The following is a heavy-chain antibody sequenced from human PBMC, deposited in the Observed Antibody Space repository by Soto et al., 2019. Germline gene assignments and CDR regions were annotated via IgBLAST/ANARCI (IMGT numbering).Heavy chain of an antibody. Sequence: SVKVSCKASGFTFTSSAMQWVRQARGQRLEWIGWIVVGSGNTNYAQKFQERVTITRDMSTSTAYMELSSLRSEDTAVYYCAARGYSYGPDAYYYYYMDVWGKGTTVTVSS. J-gene: IGHJ6*03. D-gene: IGHD5-18*01. V-gene: IGHV1-58*02. CDR2: IVVGSGNT. CDR3: AARGYSYGPDAYYYYYMDV. CDR1: GFTFTSSA.